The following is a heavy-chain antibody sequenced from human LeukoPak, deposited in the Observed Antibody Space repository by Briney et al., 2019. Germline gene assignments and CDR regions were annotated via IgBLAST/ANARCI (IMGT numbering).Heavy chain of an antibody. Sequence: GGSLRLSCAASGFTFSSYSMNWVRQAPGKGLEWVSSISSSSSYIYYADSVKGRFTISRDNAKNSLYLHMNSLRAEDTAVYYCVLVPKSSSIADVSFDYWGQGTLVTVSS. V-gene: IGHV3-21*01. D-gene: IGHD6-6*01. CDR1: GFTFSSYS. J-gene: IGHJ4*02. CDR2: ISSSSSYI. CDR3: VLVPKSSSIADVSFDY.